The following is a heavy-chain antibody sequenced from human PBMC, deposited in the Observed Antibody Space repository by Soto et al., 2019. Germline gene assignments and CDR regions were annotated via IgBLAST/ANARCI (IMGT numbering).Heavy chain of an antibody. D-gene: IGHD6-19*01. J-gene: IGHJ6*03. V-gene: IGHV1-3*01. CDR2: INAGNGNT. CDR1: GYTFTSYA. CDR3: ARDRQGIAVAGTGYCYNYYIDV. Sequence: QVQLVQSGAEVKKPGATVKASCKASGYTFTSYAMHWVRQAPGQRLERMGWINAGNGNTKYSQKFQGRVTITRDTSATKAYMDLSSLSPEDTAVYYCARDRQGIAVAGTGYCYNYYIDVWGKGTTVTVSS.